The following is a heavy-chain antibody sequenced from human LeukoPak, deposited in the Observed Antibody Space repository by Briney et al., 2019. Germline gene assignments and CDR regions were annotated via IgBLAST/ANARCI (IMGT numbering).Heavy chain of an antibody. Sequence: PGGSLRLSCAASGFTFSSHAMGWVRQAPGEGLEWVSGITSSGDSTNYADSVKGRFTASRDNSKNTLYLQMNSLRAEDTAIYYCARASGASSGWYAYWGQGTLVTVSS. V-gene: IGHV3-23*01. CDR2: ITSSGDST. J-gene: IGHJ4*02. D-gene: IGHD6-19*01. CDR3: ARASGASSGWYAY. CDR1: GFTFSSHA.